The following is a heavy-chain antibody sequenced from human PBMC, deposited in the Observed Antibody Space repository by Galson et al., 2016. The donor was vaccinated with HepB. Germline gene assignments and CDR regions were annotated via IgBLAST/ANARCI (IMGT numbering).Heavy chain of an antibody. Sequence: SLRLSCAASGFTLRSYGMHWVRQAPGKGLEWVAVIWYDGNKEYYADSVKGRFTLSRDNSKNTTDLQTNGLRGEDTAVYYCARDLIAVGGIDYWGQGTLVTVSS. CDR3: ARDLIAVGGIDY. CDR2: IWYDGNKE. CDR1: GFTLRSYG. D-gene: IGHD6-19*01. J-gene: IGHJ4*02. V-gene: IGHV3-33*01.